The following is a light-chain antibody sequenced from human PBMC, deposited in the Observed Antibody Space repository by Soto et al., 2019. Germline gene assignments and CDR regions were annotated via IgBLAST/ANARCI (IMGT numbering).Light chain of an antibody. Sequence: QSVLTQPPSASGTPGQRVTISCSGSSSNIGSNTVNWYQQLPATAPKLLIHSNNQRPSGVPDRFSGSKSGTSASLAISGLQSEDEADYYCAAWDDSLNGYVFGTGTKVTVL. CDR3: AAWDDSLNGYV. CDR1: SSNIGSNT. CDR2: SNN. J-gene: IGLJ1*01. V-gene: IGLV1-44*01.